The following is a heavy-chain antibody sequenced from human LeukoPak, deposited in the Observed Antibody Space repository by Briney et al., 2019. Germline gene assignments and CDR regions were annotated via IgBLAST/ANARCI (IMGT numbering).Heavy chain of an antibody. CDR3: ARNYGITMIVVVIRPEPGPFDY. D-gene: IGHD3-22*01. Sequence: GGSLRLSCAASGFTFSSYSMNWVRQAPGKGLEWVSSISSSSSYIYYADSVKGRFTISRDNAKNSLYLQMNSLRAEDTAVYYCARNYGITMIVVVIRPEPGPFDYWGQGTLVTVSS. CDR1: GFTFSSYS. J-gene: IGHJ4*02. V-gene: IGHV3-21*01. CDR2: ISSSSSYI.